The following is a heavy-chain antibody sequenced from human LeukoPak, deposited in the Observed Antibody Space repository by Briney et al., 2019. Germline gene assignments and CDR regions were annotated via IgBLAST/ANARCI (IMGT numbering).Heavy chain of an antibody. V-gene: IGHV3-11*04. CDR2: ISGSDSDI. Sequence: GGSLRLSCVASGFPFSDYYMSWIRQAPGEGLDWVAYISGSDSDIYYADSVKGRFTISRDSAKNSLYLQMNSLRAEDTAVYYCARDSAFAGMDVWGQGTTVTVSS. CDR3: ARDSAFAGMDV. D-gene: IGHD1-26*01. J-gene: IGHJ6*02. CDR1: GFPFSDYY.